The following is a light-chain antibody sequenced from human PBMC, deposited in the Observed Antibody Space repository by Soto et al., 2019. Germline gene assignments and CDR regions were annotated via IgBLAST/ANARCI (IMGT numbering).Light chain of an antibody. V-gene: IGKV1-5*03. CDR2: EAS. CDR3: QKYSHFLT. Sequence: DIKLTQSPSTLSASVGDRVTISCRASQSISNWLAWYQQKPGIAPKLLIYEASRLESGVPSRFSGTGSGTVFPLPLSSLEADDFATYYCQKYSHFLTFGHGTKVDIK. J-gene: IGKJ1*01. CDR1: QSISNW.